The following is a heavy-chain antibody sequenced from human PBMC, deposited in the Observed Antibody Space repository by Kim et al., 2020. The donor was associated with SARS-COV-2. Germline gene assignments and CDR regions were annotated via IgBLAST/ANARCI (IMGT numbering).Heavy chain of an antibody. J-gene: IGHJ6*02. Sequence: SQTLSLTCAISGDSVSSNSAAWNWIRQSPSRGLEWLGRTYYRSKWYNDYAVSVKSRITINPDTSKNQFSLQLNSVTPEDTAVYYCARDNGVSGLGVAAATYYYYGMDVWGQGTTVTVSS. CDR1: GDSVSSNSAA. CDR2: TYYRSKWYN. V-gene: IGHV6-1*01. D-gene: IGHD2-15*01. CDR3: ARDNGVSGLGVAAATYYYYGMDV.